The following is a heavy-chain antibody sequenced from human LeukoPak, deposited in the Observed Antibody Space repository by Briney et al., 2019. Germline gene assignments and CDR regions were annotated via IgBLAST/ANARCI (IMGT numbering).Heavy chain of an antibody. D-gene: IGHD1-26*01. CDR1: GGSFSNYY. Sequence: PSETLSLTCAVYGGSFSNYYWSWIRQSPGKGLEWIGEITHSGSTNYNPSLKSRVTISVETSKNQFSLKLSSVTAADTAVYYCARVVVGAFDYWGQGTLVTVSS. V-gene: IGHV4-34*01. CDR2: ITHSGST. CDR3: ARVVVGAFDY. J-gene: IGHJ4*02.